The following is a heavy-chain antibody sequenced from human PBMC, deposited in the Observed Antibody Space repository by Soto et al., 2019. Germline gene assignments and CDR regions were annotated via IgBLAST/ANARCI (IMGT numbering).Heavy chain of an antibody. CDR2: INWNGGST. J-gene: IGHJ4*02. Sequence: GGSLRLSCAASGFTFDDYGMSWVRQAPGKGLEWVSGINWNGGSTGYADSVKGRFTISRDNAKNSLYLQMNSLRAEDTALYYCAGMAGLPTYYYDSSGYYYAGGMDYWGQGTLVTVSS. CDR1: GFTFDDYG. CDR3: AGMAGLPTYYYDSSGYYYAGGMDY. V-gene: IGHV3-20*04. D-gene: IGHD3-22*01.